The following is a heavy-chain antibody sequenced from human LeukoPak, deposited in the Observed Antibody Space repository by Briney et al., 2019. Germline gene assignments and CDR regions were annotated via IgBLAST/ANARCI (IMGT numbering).Heavy chain of an antibody. CDR2: VSGSGSST. V-gene: IGHV3-23*01. CDR1: GFTFSSYA. J-gene: IGHJ4*02. D-gene: IGHD3-9*01. CDR3: AKMNVLTGYYTPNFDF. Sequence: GGSLRLSCAASGFTFSSYAMSWFRQAPRKGLEWVSVVSGSGSSTDYADSVKGRFTISRDNSKNTLYLQMSSLSAEDTAVYYCAKMNVLTGYYTPNFDFWGQGTLVTVSS.